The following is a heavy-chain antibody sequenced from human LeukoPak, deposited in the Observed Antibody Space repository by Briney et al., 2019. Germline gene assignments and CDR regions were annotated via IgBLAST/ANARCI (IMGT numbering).Heavy chain of an antibody. J-gene: IGHJ3*02. CDR3: ARYSGSYPHDAFEI. D-gene: IGHD1-26*01. Sequence: SETLSLTCTVSGGSISSSSYYWGWIRQPPGKGLEWIGSIYYSGSPYYNPSLKSRVTISVDTSKKQFSLKLSSVTAADTAVYYCARYSGSYPHDAFEIWGQGTMVTVSS. CDR1: GGSISSSSYY. V-gene: IGHV4-39*01. CDR2: IYYSGSP.